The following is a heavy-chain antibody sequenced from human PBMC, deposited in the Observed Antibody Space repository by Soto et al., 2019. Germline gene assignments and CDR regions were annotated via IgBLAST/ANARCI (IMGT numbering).Heavy chain of an antibody. CDR1: GFTFSIYS. Sequence: PGGSLRLSCAASGFTFSIYSMNWVRQAPGKGLEWVSYIMPGSSHIFYADSVKGRFTISRDNAKNSLYLQMNSLRAEDTALYYCATDLNWSGTWGQGTMVTVSS. V-gene: IGHV3-48*01. J-gene: IGHJ3*01. CDR2: IMPGSSHI. D-gene: IGHD3-3*01. CDR3: ATDLNWSGT.